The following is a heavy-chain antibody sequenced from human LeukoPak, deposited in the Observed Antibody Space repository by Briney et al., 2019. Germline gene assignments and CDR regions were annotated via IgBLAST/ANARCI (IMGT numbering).Heavy chain of an antibody. CDR1: GLTLSSYA. CDR2: ISGSGGST. D-gene: IGHD2-2*01. CDR3: AKAAYCSSTSCYRFDY. Sequence: PGGSLRLSCAAPGLTLSSYAMSWVRQAPGKGREWVSAISGSGGSTYYAYSVKGRFTISRDKSKNTLYMQMNSLRAEDTAVYYCAKAAYCSSTSCYRFDYWGQGTLVTVSS. V-gene: IGHV3-23*01. J-gene: IGHJ4*02.